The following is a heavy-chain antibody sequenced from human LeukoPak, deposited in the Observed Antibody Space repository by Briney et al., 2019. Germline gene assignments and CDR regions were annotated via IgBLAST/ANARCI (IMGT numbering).Heavy chain of an antibody. CDR3: AKADAPIAAAGTPFDY. J-gene: IGHJ4*02. D-gene: IGHD6-13*01. CDR2: ISGSGSGGST. CDR1: GFIFSSYG. Sequence: PGESLRLSCAASGFIFSSYGMTWVRQAPGKGLEWVSAISGSGSGGSTYYADSVKGRFTISRDNSKNTLYLQMNSLRVEDTAVYYCAKADAPIAAAGTPFDYWGQGTLVTVSS. V-gene: IGHV3-23*01.